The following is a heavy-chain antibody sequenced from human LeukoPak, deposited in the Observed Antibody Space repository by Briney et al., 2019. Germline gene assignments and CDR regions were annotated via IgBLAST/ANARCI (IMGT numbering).Heavy chain of an antibody. Sequence: SETLSLTCTVSGGSISSYYWSWIRQPPGKGLGWIGYIYYSGSTNYNPSLKSRVTISVDTSKNQFSLKLSSVTAADTAVYYCARGVAGYDSSGYFYWGQGTLVTVSS. CDR3: ARGVAGYDSSGYFY. V-gene: IGHV4-59*01. D-gene: IGHD3-22*01. J-gene: IGHJ4*02. CDR1: GGSISSYY. CDR2: IYYSGST.